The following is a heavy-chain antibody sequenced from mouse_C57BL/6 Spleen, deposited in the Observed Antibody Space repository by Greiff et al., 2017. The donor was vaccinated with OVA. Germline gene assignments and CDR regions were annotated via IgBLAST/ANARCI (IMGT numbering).Heavy chain of an antibody. CDR3: RRGGAGFAY. J-gene: IGHJ3*01. V-gene: IGHV1-5*01. CDR1: GYTFTSYW. Sequence: EVQLQQSGTVLARPGASVKMSCKTSGYTFTSYWMHWVKQRPGQGLEWIGAIYPGNSDTSYNQKFKGKATLTAVTSASTAYMELSSLTNEDSAVYYCRRGGAGFAYWGQGTLVTVSA. CDR2: IYPGNSDT. D-gene: IGHD3-3*01.